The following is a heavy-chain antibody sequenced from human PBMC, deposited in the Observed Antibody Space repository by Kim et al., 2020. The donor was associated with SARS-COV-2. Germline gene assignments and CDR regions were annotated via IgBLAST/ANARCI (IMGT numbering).Heavy chain of an antibody. CDR3: ARDLYGMDV. J-gene: IGHJ6*02. V-gene: IGHV3-7*03. CDR2: SGK. Sequence: SGKYYVDSAKGRFTIARDNAKNSLYLQRNSLRAEDTAVYYCARDLYGMDVWGQGTTVTVSS.